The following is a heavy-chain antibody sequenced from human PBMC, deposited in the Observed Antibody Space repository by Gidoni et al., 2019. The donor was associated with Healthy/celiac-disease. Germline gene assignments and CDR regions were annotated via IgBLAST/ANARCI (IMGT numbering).Heavy chain of an antibody. J-gene: IGHJ4*02. CDR3: AKGPGSAVAEYYFDY. CDR2: ISWDGGST. D-gene: IGHD6-19*01. Sequence: EVQLVESGGVVVQPGGSLRLSCAASGFTFADYTMHWVRQAPGKGLEWVSLISWDGGSTYYADSVKGRFTISRDNSKNSLYLQMNSLRTEDTALYYCAKGPGSAVAEYYFDYWGQGTLVTVSS. CDR1: GFTFADYT. V-gene: IGHV3-43*01.